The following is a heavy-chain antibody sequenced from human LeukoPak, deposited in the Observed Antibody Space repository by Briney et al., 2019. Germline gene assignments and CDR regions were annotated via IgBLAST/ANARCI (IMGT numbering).Heavy chain of an antibody. Sequence: SVKVSCKASGGTFSSYAISWVRQAPGQGLEWMGRIIPILGIANCAQKFQGRVTITADKSTSTAYMELSSLRSEDTAVYYCARDWSDEALTGHNWFDPWGQGTLVTVSS. J-gene: IGHJ5*02. CDR2: IIPILGIA. D-gene: IGHD7-27*01. V-gene: IGHV1-69*04. CDR3: ARDWSDEALTGHNWFDP. CDR1: GGTFSSYA.